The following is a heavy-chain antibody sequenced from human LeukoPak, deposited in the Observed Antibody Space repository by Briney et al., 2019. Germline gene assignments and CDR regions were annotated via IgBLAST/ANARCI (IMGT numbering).Heavy chain of an antibody. D-gene: IGHD3-3*02. Sequence: GGSLRLSCAASGFSFSNDWMSWVRQAPGKGLEWVGRIKSRTDGGTSDYAAPVKGGFTISRDDSKSTLYLQMNSLKTEDTAVYYCTTDRVIFGRSFDYWGQGTLVTVSS. CDR2: IKSRTDGGTS. V-gene: IGHV3-15*01. CDR1: GFSFSNDW. CDR3: TTDRVIFGRSFDY. J-gene: IGHJ4*02.